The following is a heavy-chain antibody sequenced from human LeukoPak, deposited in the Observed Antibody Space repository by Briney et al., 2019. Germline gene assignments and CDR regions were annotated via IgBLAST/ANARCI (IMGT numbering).Heavy chain of an antibody. J-gene: IGHJ4*02. CDR1: GLTFSDYY. Sequence: GGSLRLSCAASGLTFSDYYMSWIRQAPGKGLEWVSYSSSRISFTNYADSVKGRFTISRDNAKNSLYLQMNSLRVEDTAVYYCAKAKAPNQNYDWGQGTMVTVSS. CDR2: SSSRISFT. D-gene: IGHD1-7*01. CDR3: AKAKAPNQNYD. V-gene: IGHV3-11*05.